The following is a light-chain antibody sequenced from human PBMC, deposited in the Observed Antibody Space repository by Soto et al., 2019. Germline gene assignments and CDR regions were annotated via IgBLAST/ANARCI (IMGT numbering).Light chain of an antibody. CDR2: KAS. CDR1: QGISSW. Sequence: DIQVTQSASTLSASVGDRVTITCRASQGISSWLAWYQQKPGKAPKLLIYKASSLESGVPSRFSGSGSGTEFTLTISSLQPDDFATYYCQQYNSYPLAFGPGTKVYSK. CDR3: QQYNSYPLA. V-gene: IGKV1-5*03. J-gene: IGKJ3*01.